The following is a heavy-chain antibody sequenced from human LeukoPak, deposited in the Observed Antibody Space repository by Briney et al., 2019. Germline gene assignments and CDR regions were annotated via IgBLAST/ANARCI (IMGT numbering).Heavy chain of an antibody. CDR3: ARDSGGSYRRFDY. Sequence: ASVTVSCKASGGTFSSYAISWVRQAPGQGLEWMGRIVPILGIANYAQKFQGRVTITADKSTSTAYMELSSLRSEDTAVYYCARDSGGSYRRFDYWGQGTLVTVSS. V-gene: IGHV1-69*04. D-gene: IGHD1-26*01. CDR1: GGTFSSYA. J-gene: IGHJ4*02. CDR2: IVPILGIA.